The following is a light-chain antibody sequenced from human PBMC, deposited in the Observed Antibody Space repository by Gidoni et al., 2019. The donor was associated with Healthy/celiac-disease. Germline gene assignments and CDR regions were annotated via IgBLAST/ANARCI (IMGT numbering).Light chain of an antibody. V-gene: IGKV3-15*01. J-gene: IGKJ1*01. Sequence: EIVMTQSPATLSVSPGERATLSCRASQSVSSNLAWYQQKPGQAPRLLFYGASTRATGIPARFSGSGSGTEFTLTISSLQSEDFAVYYCQQYNNWPRRTFGQGTKVEIK. CDR3: QQYNNWPRRT. CDR1: QSVSSN. CDR2: GAS.